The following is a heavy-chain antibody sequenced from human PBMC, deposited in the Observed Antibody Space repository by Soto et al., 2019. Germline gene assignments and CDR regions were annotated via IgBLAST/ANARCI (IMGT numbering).Heavy chain of an antibody. CDR3: ARLGGQWLVNDY. CDR1: GFTFSSYS. D-gene: IGHD6-19*01. CDR2: ISSSSSYI. J-gene: IGHJ4*02. V-gene: IGHV3-21*01. Sequence: EVQLVESGGGLVKPGGSLRLSCAASGFTFSSYSMNWVRQAPGKVLEWVSSISSSSSYIYYADSVKGRFTISRDNAKNSLYLQMNSLRAEDTAVYYCARLGGQWLVNDYWGQGTLVTVSS.